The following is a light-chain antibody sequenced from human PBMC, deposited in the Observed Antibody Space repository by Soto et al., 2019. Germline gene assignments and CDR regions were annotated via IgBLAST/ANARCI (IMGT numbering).Light chain of an antibody. Sequence: IQMTQSPSSLSASVGDRVTITCRASQSISSSINWYQQKSGKAPKLLISAASRLQSGVPSRFIGSGSGTDFTLIISSLQPEDFASYYCQQGYSTPADTFGQGTKLEIK. J-gene: IGKJ2*01. V-gene: IGKV1-39*01. CDR3: QQGYSTPADT. CDR2: AAS. CDR1: QSISSS.